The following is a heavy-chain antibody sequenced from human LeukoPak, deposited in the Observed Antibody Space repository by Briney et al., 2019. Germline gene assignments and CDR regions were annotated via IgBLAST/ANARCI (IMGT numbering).Heavy chain of an antibody. CDR1: GFTFSNYW. D-gene: IGHD6-19*01. CDR3: ARDSIAVAGKIPYFDY. CDR2: IKEDGSDK. J-gene: IGHJ4*02. V-gene: IGHV3-7*01. Sequence: GSLRLSCAASGFTFSNYWMNWVRQAPGKGLEWVANIKEDGSDKYYVDSVKGRFSISKDNAKNSLYLQMNSLRAEDTAVYYCARDSIAVAGKIPYFDYWSQGTLVTVSS.